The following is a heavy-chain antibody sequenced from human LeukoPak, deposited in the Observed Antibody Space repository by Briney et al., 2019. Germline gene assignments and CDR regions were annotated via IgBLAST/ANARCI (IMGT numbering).Heavy chain of an antibody. D-gene: IGHD2-15*01. Sequence: SETLSLTCTVSGGSISSSGYNWGWIRQPPGKGLEWSGSIYYSGSTYYNPSLKSRVTISVDTSKNQFSLKLNSVTAADTAVYYCARLGVVVAATQIDHWGQGTLVTVSS. CDR2: IYYSGST. V-gene: IGHV4-39*01. J-gene: IGHJ4*02. CDR3: ARLGVVVAATQIDH. CDR1: GGSISSSGYN.